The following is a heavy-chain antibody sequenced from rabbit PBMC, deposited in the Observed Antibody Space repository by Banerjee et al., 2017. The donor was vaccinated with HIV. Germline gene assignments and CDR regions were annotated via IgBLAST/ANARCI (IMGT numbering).Heavy chain of an antibody. CDR3: ARRYGDYGWAPDL. CDR1: GFSFSRAHY. J-gene: IGHJ4*01. V-gene: IGHV1S45*01. CDR2: IYGGREDIT. D-gene: IGHD2-1*01. Sequence: QEQLEESGGDLVKPEGSLTLTCTASGFSFSRAHYMCWVRQAPGKGLEYAACIYGGREDITYYANWAKGRFTISKSSSTTVTLQMTSLTAADTATYFCARRYGDYGWAPDLWGPGTLVTVS.